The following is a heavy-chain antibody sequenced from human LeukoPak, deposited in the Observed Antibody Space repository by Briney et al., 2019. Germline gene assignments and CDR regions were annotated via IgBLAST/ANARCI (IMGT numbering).Heavy chain of an antibody. V-gene: IGHV3-7*01. J-gene: IGHJ4*02. CDR2: IKQDGSEK. Sequence: QPGGSLRLSCADSGFTFSRYWMTWVRQAPGKGLEWVANIKQDGSEKYYVDSVKGRFTISRDNDKNSLYLQMNSLRAEDTAVYYCARERYYGSGSSSFDYWGQGTLVTVSS. CDR1: GFTFSRYW. D-gene: IGHD3-10*01. CDR3: ARERYYGSGSSSFDY.